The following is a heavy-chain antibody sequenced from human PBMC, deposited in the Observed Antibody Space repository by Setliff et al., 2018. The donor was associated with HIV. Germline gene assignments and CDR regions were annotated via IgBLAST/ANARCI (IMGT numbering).Heavy chain of an antibody. CDR1: GYTFTGHF. CDR3: ARDTAIGWYGESKMSDF. D-gene: IGHD3-10*01. Sequence: ASVKVSCKTAGYTFTGHFIHWMRQAPGQGLEWMGWINPNSGATDYAWRFEDRVTMTSDTSIRAVYMELSSLRSDDTAVYYCARDTAIGWYGESKMSDFWGQGTLVTVSS. CDR2: INPNSGAT. J-gene: IGHJ4*02. V-gene: IGHV1-2*02.